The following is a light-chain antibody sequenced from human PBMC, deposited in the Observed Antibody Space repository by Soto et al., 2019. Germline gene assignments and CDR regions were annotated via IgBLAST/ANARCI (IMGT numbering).Light chain of an antibody. Sequence: MTRFPATLSVSPGEGVPLSCRASQSVSSNLAWYQQKPGQAPRLFIFRASSRATGLPARFSASGSGTDFNLTISSLQSEDFAVYYCQQYNNWPRATFGGGTKVDI. CDR2: RAS. CDR1: QSVSSN. CDR3: QQYNNWPRAT. V-gene: IGKV3-15*01. J-gene: IGKJ4*01.